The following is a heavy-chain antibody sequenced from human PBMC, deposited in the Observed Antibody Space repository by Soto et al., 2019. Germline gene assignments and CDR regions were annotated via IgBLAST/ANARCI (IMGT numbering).Heavy chain of an antibody. CDR1: GGTFSSYA. CDR2: ISPIFGTE. Sequence: QVQLVQSGAEVKKPGSSVRVSGKASGGTFSSYAISWVRQAPGQGLEWMGGISPIFGTENYAQKFQGRVTITADESTSTAYMELSSLRSEDTAVYYCASDRIAGSKYYYGMDVWGQGTTVTVAS. V-gene: IGHV1-69*01. J-gene: IGHJ6*02. CDR3: ASDRIAGSKYYYGMDV. D-gene: IGHD6-13*01.